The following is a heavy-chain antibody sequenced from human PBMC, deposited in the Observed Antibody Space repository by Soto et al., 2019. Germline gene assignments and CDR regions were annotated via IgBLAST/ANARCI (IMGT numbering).Heavy chain of an antibody. V-gene: IGHV1-18*01. CDR1: GYTFTSYG. CDR3: AIHPIVVVPAAIPDYYYGMDV. CDR2: ISAYNGNT. D-gene: IGHD2-2*02. J-gene: IGHJ6*02. Sequence: ASVKVSCKASGYTFTSYGISWVRQAPGQGLEWMGWISAYNGNTNYAQKLQGRVTMTTDTSTSTAYMELRSLRSDDTAVYYCAIHPIVVVPAAIPDYYYGMDVWGQ.